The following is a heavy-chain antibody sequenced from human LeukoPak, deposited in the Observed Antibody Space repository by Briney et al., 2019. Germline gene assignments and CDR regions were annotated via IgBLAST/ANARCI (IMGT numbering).Heavy chain of an antibody. CDR2: INPNSGGT. V-gene: IGHV1-2*02. Sequence: WASVKVSCKASGSTFTGYYMHWVRQAPGQGLEWMGWINPNSGGTNYAQKFQGRVTMTRDTSISTAYMELSRLRSDDTAVDYPASGGNPPGKYCESSGYVLYFQHWGQGTLVTVSS. D-gene: IGHD3-22*01. CDR1: GSTFTGYY. J-gene: IGHJ1*01. CDR3: ASGGNPPGKYCESSGYVLYFQH.